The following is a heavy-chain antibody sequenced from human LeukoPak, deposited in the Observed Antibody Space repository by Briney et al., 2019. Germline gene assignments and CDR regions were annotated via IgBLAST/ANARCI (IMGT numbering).Heavy chain of an antibody. CDR1: GFTFSSYW. CDR2: IKQDGSEK. CDR3: ARGVPYDSPRGSAFDI. J-gene: IGHJ3*02. D-gene: IGHD3-22*01. V-gene: IGHV3-7*01. Sequence: PGGSLRLSCAASGFTFSSYWMSWVRQAPGKGLEWVANIKQDGSEKYYVDSVKGRFTISRDNAKNSLYLQMNSLRAEDTAVYYCARGVPYDSPRGSAFDIWGQGTMVTVSS.